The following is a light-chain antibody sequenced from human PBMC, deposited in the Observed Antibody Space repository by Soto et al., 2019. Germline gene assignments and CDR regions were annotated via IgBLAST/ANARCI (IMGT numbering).Light chain of an antibody. Sequence: EIVMTQSPATLSVSPGERATLSCRASQSVTSNLAWYQQKPGQAPRLLMYGVSTRATGIPARFSGSGSGTGFTLTISSLQSEDFAVYYCQQYHYWWTFGQGTKVDI. J-gene: IGKJ1*01. CDR2: GVS. V-gene: IGKV3-15*01. CDR3: QQYHYWWT. CDR1: QSVTSN.